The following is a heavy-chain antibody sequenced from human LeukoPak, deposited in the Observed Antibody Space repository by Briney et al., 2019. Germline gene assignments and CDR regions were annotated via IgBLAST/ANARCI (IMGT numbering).Heavy chain of an antibody. CDR1: GGTFSSYA. CDR3: ARGSLNDSSGFFDY. V-gene: IGHV1-69*06. D-gene: IGHD3-22*01. J-gene: IGHJ4*02. CDR2: IIPIFGTA. Sequence: ASVKVSCKASGGTFSSYAISWVRQAPGQGLEWMGGIIPIFGTANYAQKFRGRVTITADKSTRTAYMELSSLRSEDTAVYYCARGSLNDSSGFFDYWGQGTLVTVSS.